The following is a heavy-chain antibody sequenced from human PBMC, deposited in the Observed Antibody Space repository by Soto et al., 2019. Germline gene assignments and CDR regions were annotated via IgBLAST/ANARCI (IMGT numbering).Heavy chain of an antibody. Sequence: EVQLVESGGGLVQPGRSLRLSCAASGFTFDDYAMHWVRQAPGKGLEWVSGIGWNSGSIGYADSVKGRFTISRDNAKNSLYLQMTSRGAADTALYYCAKGGQLLVEGGGYWGQGTLVTVSS. J-gene: IGHJ4*02. CDR1: GFTFDDYA. V-gene: IGHV3-9*01. D-gene: IGHD2-2*01. CDR2: IGWNSGSI. CDR3: AKGGQLLVEGGGY.